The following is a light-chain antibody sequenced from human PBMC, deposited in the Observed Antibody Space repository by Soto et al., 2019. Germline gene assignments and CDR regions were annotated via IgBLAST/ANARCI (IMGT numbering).Light chain of an antibody. CDR3: QQSYNIPRT. J-gene: IGKJ5*01. V-gene: IGKV1-39*01. Sequence: IQMTQSPSYMSASVRDRVTITCRASQTISNYLNWYQQKPGRAPNLLIYDASTLQSGVPSRFSGGGSGTDYTLTISSLQPEDFATYYCQQSYNIPRTFGQGTRLEIK. CDR1: QTISNY. CDR2: DAS.